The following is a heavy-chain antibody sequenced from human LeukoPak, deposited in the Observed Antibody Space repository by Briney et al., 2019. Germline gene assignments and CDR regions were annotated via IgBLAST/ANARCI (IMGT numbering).Heavy chain of an antibody. Sequence: SETLSLTCAVYGGSFSGYYWSWIRQPPGKGLEWIGEINHSGSTNYNPSLKSRVTISVDTSKSQFSLKLSSVTAADTAVYYCARRVRIVGATDLDYWGQGTLVTVSS. CDR1: GGSFSGYY. CDR2: INHSGST. J-gene: IGHJ4*02. CDR3: ARRVRIVGATDLDY. D-gene: IGHD1-26*01. V-gene: IGHV4-34*01.